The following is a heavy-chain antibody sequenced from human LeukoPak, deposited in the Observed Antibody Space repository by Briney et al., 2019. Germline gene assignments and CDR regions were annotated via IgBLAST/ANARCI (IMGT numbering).Heavy chain of an antibody. V-gene: IGHV3-13*01. CDR2: IGTGGHT. CDR3: TRGGLEAPCDV. CDR1: GFTFSNYD. Sequence: GGSLRLSCSASGFTFSNYDMHWVRQEKGKGLEWVSSIGTGGHTYYAPSVKGRFTISRENTKISLYLQMNSLGAGDTAIYYCTRGGLEAPCDVWGQGTMVAVSS. D-gene: IGHD5-24*01. J-gene: IGHJ3*01.